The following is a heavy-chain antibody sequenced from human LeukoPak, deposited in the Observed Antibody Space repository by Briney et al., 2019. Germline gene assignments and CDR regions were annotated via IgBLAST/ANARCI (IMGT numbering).Heavy chain of an antibody. J-gene: IGHJ6*03. V-gene: IGHV1-2*02. D-gene: IGHD6-13*01. CDR1: GYTFTGYY. CDR2: INPNSGGT. CDR3: ASNIAAACEFDFIYYYYYYMDV. Sequence: ASVKVSCKASGYTFTGYYMHWVRQAPGQGLEWMGWINPNSGGTNYAQKFQGRVTMTRDTSISTAYIELSRLRSYDTAVYYCASNIAAACEFDFIYYYYYYMDVWGKGTTVTVSS.